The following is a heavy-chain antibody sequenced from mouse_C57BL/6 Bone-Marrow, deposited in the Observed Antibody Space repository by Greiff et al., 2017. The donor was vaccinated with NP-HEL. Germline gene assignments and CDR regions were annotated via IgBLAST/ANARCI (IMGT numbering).Heavy chain of an antibody. J-gene: IGHJ4*01. CDR2: ISSGSSTI. CDR3: ARRRTGTLYYAMDY. V-gene: IGHV5-17*01. Sequence: EVHLVESGGGLVKPGGSLKLSCAASGFTFSDYGMHWVRQAPEKGLEWVAYISSGSSTIYYADTVKGRFTISRDNAKNTLFLQMTSLRSEDTAMYYCARRRTGTLYYAMDYWGQGTSVTVSS. CDR1: GFTFSDYG. D-gene: IGHD4-1*01.